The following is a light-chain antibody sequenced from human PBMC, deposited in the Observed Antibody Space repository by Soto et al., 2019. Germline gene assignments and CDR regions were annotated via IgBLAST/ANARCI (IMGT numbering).Light chain of an antibody. CDR2: GAS. V-gene: IGKV3-15*01. J-gene: IGKJ1*01. CDR1: QSVSRN. CDR3: QQYNNWPRWT. Sequence: EIVMTQSPATLSVSPGERATLSCRASQSVSRNLAWYQPKPGQAPRLLIYGASTRATGIPARFSGSGSGTEFPLTISSLQSEDFAVYYCQQYNNWPRWTFGQWTKVEIK.